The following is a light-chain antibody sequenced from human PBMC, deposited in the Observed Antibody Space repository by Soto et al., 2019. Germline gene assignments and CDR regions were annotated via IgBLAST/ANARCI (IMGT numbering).Light chain of an antibody. CDR2: ATS. CDR3: HQYYDWPPWT. J-gene: IGKJ1*01. CDR1: QSVSNS. V-gene: IGKV3-15*01. Sequence: EIVMTQSPVTLSVSPGERVTLSCRASQSVSNSLAWYRQRPGQPPSLLIYATSTRATGVPARFTGSGSGTEFTLTISSLQSEDFAVYYCHQYYDWPPWTFGQGTKVDIK.